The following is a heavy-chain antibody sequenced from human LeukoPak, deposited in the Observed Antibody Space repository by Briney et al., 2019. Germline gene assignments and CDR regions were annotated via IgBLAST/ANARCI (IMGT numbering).Heavy chain of an antibody. V-gene: IGHV4-59*01. CDR1: GGSISSYY. CDR3: ARVVSYSYYDSSADPGAFDI. CDR2: IYYSGST. D-gene: IGHD3-22*01. Sequence: SETLSLTCTVSGGSISSYYWSWIRQPPGKGLEWIGYIYYSGSTNSNPSLKSRVTISVDTSKNHFSLKLRSVTAADTAVYYCARVVSYSYYDSSADPGAFDIWGQGTMVTVSS. J-gene: IGHJ3*02.